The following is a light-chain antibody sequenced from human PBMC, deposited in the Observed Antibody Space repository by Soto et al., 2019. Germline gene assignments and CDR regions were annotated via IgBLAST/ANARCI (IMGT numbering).Light chain of an antibody. Sequence: DIQMTQSPSSVSASIGDTVIITCRASQDINVYLNWYQHKPGEVPKLLIYSASTLHSGVPSRFTGSGSETDFTLTIRGLQHEDFATYDYQHGYVAPYSFGQGTKVDI. CDR2: SAS. J-gene: IGKJ2*03. V-gene: IGKV1-39*01. CDR3: QHGYVAPYS. CDR1: QDINVY.